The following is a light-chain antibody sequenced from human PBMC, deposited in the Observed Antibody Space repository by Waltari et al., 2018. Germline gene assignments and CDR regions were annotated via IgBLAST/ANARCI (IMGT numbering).Light chain of an antibody. J-gene: IGKJ3*01. CDR3: QQYGSSPPAT. Sequence: EIVLTQSPGTLSLSPGERATLSCRASQSVSSSYLAWYQQKPGQAPRLLIYGASSRATGIPDRFSGSGSGTDFTLTISRLEPEDFAVYYCQQYGSSPPATFGPGTKVDIK. CDR2: GAS. V-gene: IGKV3-20*01. CDR1: QSVSSSY.